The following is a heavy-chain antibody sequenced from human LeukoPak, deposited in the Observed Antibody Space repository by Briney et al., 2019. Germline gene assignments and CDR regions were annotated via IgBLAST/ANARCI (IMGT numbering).Heavy chain of an antibody. D-gene: IGHD3-10*01. CDR2: FDPEDGET. CDR3: ATVPYYYGSGSYYKFDY. V-gene: IGHV1-24*01. CDR1: GYTLTELS. Sequence: ASVKVSCKVSGYTLTELSMHWVRQAPGKGLEWMGGFDPEDGETIYAQKFQGRVTMTEDTSTDTAYMELSSLRSEDTAVYYCATVPYYYGSGSYYKFDYWGQGTLVTVSS. J-gene: IGHJ4*02.